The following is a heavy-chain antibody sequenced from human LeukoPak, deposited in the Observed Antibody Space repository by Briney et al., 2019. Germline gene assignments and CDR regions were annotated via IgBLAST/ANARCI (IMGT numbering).Heavy chain of an antibody. V-gene: IGHV3-49*04. CDR1: GFTFGDYA. Sequence: GGSLRLSCTASGFTFGDYAMSWVRQAPGKGLEWVGFIRSKAYGGTTEYAASVKGRFTISRDDSKSIAYLQMNSLKTEDTAVYYCTRGDGGSRWYYFDYWGQGTLVTVSS. CDR3: TRGDGGSRWYYFDY. J-gene: IGHJ4*02. CDR2: IRSKAYGGTT. D-gene: IGHD6-13*01.